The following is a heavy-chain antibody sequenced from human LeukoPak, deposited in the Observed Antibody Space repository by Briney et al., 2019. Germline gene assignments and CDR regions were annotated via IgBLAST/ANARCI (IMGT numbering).Heavy chain of an antibody. CDR2: ISSSGSTI. V-gene: IGHV3-11*01. J-gene: IGHJ4*02. CDR1: GFTFSTYA. D-gene: IGHD3-3*01. Sequence: GGSLRLSCAASGFTFSTYAMGWVRQAPGKGLEWVSYISSSGSTIYYADSVKGRFTISRDNAKNSLYLQMNSLRAEDTAVYYCARVLGGDDFWSGYYTDYFDYWGQGTLVTVSS. CDR3: ARVLGGDDFWSGYYTDYFDY.